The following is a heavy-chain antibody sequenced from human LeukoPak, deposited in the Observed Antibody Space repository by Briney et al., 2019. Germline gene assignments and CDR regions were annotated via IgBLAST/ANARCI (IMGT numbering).Heavy chain of an antibody. CDR1: GYIFTSYW. CDR3: TRPGSGSYYKGGTDH. J-gene: IGHJ5*02. D-gene: IGHD3-10*01. Sequence: GESLKISCTASGYIFTSYWISWVRQMPGKVLEWMGRIDPSDFYTNYSPSFQGHVTISADRSISTAYLQWSSLKASDTAMYYCTRPGSGSYYKGGTDHWGQGTLVTVSS. V-gene: IGHV5-10-1*01. CDR2: IDPSDFYT.